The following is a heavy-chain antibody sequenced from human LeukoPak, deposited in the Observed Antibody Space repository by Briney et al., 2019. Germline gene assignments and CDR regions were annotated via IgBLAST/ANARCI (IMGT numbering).Heavy chain of an antibody. CDR3: ARDGGFDY. CDR2: ISYDGSNK. CDR1: GFTFSSYA. J-gene: IGHJ4*02. D-gene: IGHD3-16*01. V-gene: IGHV3-30*01. Sequence: GGSLRLSCAASGFTFSSYAMHWVRQAPGKGLEWVAVISYDGSNKYYADSVKGRFTISRDNSKNTLYLQMNSLRAEDTAVYYCARDGGFDYWGQGTLVTVSS.